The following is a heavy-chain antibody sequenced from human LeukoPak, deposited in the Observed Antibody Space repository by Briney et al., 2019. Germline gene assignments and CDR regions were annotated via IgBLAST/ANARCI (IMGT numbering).Heavy chain of an antibody. CDR2: IIPTFGTS. J-gene: IGHJ4*01. V-gene: IGHV1-69*13. Sequence: SVKVSCKASGGTFSNYAINWVRQAPGQGLECMGGIIPTFGTSSYAQRFQGRVTLTADESTSTVYMELSSLRSEDTAVYYCARAERVLRYFDWLPHFDYWGQGTLVTVSS. CDR3: ARAERVLRYFDWLPHFDY. D-gene: IGHD3-9*01. CDR1: GGTFSNYA.